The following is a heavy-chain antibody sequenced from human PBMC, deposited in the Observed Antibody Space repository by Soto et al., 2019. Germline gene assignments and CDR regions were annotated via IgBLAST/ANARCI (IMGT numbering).Heavy chain of an antibody. V-gene: IGHV1-69*12. CDR2: IIPVFGTP. J-gene: IGHJ6*02. D-gene: IGHD3-22*01. CDR3: ARGDATKIVVTTYYGMDV. Sequence: QVQLVQSGAEVKKPGSSVKVSCKASGGSLSNYGISWVRQAPGQGLEWMGAIIPVFGTPNYGQKFQDRVTITADESTTTVYMAVRSLTSEDTAVYYCARGDATKIVVTTYYGMDVWGQGTTVTVSS. CDR1: GGSLSNYG.